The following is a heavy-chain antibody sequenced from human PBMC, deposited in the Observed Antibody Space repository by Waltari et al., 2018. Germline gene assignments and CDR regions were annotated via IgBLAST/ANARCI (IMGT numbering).Heavy chain of an antibody. CDR1: GFPFGGFV. D-gene: IGHD3-16*01. V-gene: IGHV3-7*01. Sequence: EVQLVESGGGLVQPGGSLRLSCAAPGFPFGGFVMGWGCRAPGKGREGGASIKQDGSEKYYVDSVKGRFTISRDNVDYSLFLQMSTLRAEDTAVYYCARLLGGVTTFDSWGQGTLVTVSS. CDR3: ARLLGGVTTFDS. CDR2: IKQDGSEK. J-gene: IGHJ4*02.